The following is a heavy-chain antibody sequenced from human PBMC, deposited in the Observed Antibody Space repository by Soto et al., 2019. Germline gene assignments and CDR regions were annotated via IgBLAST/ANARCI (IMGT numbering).Heavy chain of an antibody. CDR1: VGSFSGYY. D-gene: IGHD6-25*01. CDR3: ARTRGGYYYYVDV. CDR2: INHSGST. V-gene: IGHV4-34*01. J-gene: IGHJ6*03. Sequence: QVQLQQWGAGLLKPSETLSLTCAVYVGSFSGYYWSWIRQPPGKGLEWIGEINHSGSTNYNPSLKSRVTISVDTSKNQFSLKLSSVTAADTAVYYCARTRGGYYYYVDVWGKGTTVTVSS.